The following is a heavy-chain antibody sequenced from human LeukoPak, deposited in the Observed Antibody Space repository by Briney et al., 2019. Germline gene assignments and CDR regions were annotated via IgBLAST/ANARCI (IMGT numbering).Heavy chain of an antibody. V-gene: IGHV1-8*01. D-gene: IGHD6-13*01. CDR3: ARGPPESSSSDY. CDR1: VYTFTDYD. CDR2: MKPNRGNT. Sequence: ASVKVSCKAPVYTFTDYDINGVRQATGQGLEWMGWMKPNRGNTGHAHNFQGRVTITRNSSRSTAHMELSSLISDDTAVYYCARGPPESSSSDYWRQGTLVTVPS. J-gene: IGHJ4*02.